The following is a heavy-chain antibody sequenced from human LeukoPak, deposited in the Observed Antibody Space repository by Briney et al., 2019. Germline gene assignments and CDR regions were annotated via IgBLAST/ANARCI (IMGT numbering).Heavy chain of an antibody. CDR3: ARDPPAVAINTYA. CDR1: GFTVSNNY. Sequence: PGGALRLSCAASGFTVSNNYMRWVRQAPGKGLEWVSLIYSGGATFYADAVKGRFTISRDGSKNTLYLQMNSLRAEDTAVYYCARDPPAVAINTYAWGQGTLVTVSS. CDR2: IYSGGAT. V-gene: IGHV3-66*01. J-gene: IGHJ5*02. D-gene: IGHD6-13*01.